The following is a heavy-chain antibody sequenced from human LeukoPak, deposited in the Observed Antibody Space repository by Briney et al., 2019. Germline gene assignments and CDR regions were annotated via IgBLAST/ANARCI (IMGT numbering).Heavy chain of an antibody. CDR3: ARYSGRGIAAAGKWFDP. Sequence: ASVKVSCKASGGTFSSYAISWVRQAPGQGLEWMGGIIPIFGTANYAQKFQGRVTITADKSTSTAYMELSSLRSEDTAVYYCARYSGRGIAAAGKWFDPWGQGTLVTVSS. D-gene: IGHD6-13*01. CDR1: GGTFSSYA. CDR2: IIPIFGTA. J-gene: IGHJ5*02. V-gene: IGHV1-69*06.